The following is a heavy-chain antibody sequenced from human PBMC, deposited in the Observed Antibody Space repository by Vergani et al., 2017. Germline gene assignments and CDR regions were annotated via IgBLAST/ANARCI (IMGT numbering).Heavy chain of an antibody. CDR2: IYTSGST. V-gene: IGHV4-61*02. CDR1: GGSISSGSYY. J-gene: IGHJ4*02. D-gene: IGHD2-8*01. CDR3: ARGYCTNSICRGKVDS. Sequence: QVQLQESGPGLVKPSQTLSLTCTVSGGSISSGSYYWSWIRQPAGKGLEWIGRIYTSGSTNYNPSLKSRVTMSVDTSKNQFSLKLSSVTAADTAVYYCARGYCTNSICRGKVDSWGQGTLVTVSS.